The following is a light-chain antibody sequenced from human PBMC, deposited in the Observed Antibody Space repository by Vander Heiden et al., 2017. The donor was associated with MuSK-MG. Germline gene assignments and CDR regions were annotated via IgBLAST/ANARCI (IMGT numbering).Light chain of an antibody. V-gene: IGKV1-5*03. CDR3: QQYNNYLCS. Sequence: DIQMTQSPSTLSAFVGDRVTITCRASQSISSWLAWYQQKPGKAPKLLIYKASTVESGVPSRFSGSGSGTEFTLTISSLQPDDFATYYCQQYNNYLCSFGQGTKLEIK. CDR1: QSISSW. CDR2: KAS. J-gene: IGKJ2*04.